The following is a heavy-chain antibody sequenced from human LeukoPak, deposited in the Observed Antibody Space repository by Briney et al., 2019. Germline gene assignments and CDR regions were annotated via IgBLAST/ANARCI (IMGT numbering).Heavy chain of an antibody. CDR3: AKNIRGYFDY. V-gene: IGHV3-9*01. CDR1: GFTFNDYA. J-gene: IGHJ4*02. CDR2: ISWNSGSI. Sequence: PGGSLRLSCAASGFTFNDYAMYWGRHAPGKGLEWGSGISWNSGSIGYADSVKGRFTISTDNAKNSLYLQMNTLRAEATALYYCAKNIRGYFDYWGQGTLVTVSS.